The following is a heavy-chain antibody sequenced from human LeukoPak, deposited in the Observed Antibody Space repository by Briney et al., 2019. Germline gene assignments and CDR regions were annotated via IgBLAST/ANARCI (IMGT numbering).Heavy chain of an antibody. Sequence: PGRSLRLSCAASGXTFSSYSVHWVRQAPGKGLEWVAVISYDGNNKFYADYVKGRFTISRDNSMNTLYLQMNSLRAEDTAVYYCATDTGEAVAGDCFDYWGQGTLVTVSS. D-gene: IGHD6-19*01. CDR1: GXTFSSYS. J-gene: IGHJ4*02. CDR3: ATDTGEAVAGDCFDY. CDR2: ISYDGNNK. V-gene: IGHV3-30-3*01.